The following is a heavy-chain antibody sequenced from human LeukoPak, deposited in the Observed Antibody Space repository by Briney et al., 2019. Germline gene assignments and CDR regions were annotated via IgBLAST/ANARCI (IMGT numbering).Heavy chain of an antibody. D-gene: IGHD6-13*01. CDR1: GGSVSSYY. Sequence: SETLSLTCTVSGGSVSSYYWSWIRQPAGKGLEWIARSYTSGSTNYNPSLKSRVTMSVDTSKNQFSLKLTSVTAADTAVYYCALRRRAAVFDSWGQGTLVTVSS. J-gene: IGHJ4*02. CDR2: SYTSGST. V-gene: IGHV4-4*07. CDR3: ALRRRAAVFDS.